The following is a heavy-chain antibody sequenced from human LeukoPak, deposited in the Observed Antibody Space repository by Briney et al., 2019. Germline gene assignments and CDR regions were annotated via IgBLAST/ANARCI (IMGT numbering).Heavy chain of an antibody. V-gene: IGHV3-23*01. CDR3: AKVKYYYDSSGYSKTIDY. CDR2: ISGSGGST. D-gene: IGHD3-22*01. CDR1: GFTFSSYA. Sequence: GGSLRLPCAASGFTFSSYAMSWVRQAPGKGLEWVSAISGSGGSTYYADSVKGRFTISRDNSKNTLYLQMNSLRAEDTAVYYCAKVKYYYDSSGYSKTIDYWGQGTLVTVSS. J-gene: IGHJ4*02.